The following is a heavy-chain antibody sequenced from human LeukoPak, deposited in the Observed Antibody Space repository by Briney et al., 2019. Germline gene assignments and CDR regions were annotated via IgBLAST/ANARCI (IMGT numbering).Heavy chain of an antibody. Sequence: GRSLRLSCAASGFTFSSYGMHWVRQAPGKGLEWVAVIWYDGSNKYYADSVKGRFTISRDNSKNTLYLQMNSLRAEDTAVYYCARDQEEGWSKARYYYYGMDVWGQGTTVTVSS. CDR3: ARDQEEGWSKARYYYYGMDV. V-gene: IGHV3-33*01. D-gene: IGHD2-15*01. CDR1: GFTFSSYG. J-gene: IGHJ6*02. CDR2: IWYDGSNK.